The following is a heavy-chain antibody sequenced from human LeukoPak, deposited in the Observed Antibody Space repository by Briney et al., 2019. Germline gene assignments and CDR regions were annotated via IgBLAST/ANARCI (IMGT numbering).Heavy chain of an antibody. CDR1: QFTFSNYA. V-gene: IGHV3-23*01. CDR2: ISATGDNT. J-gene: IGHJ4*02. CDR3: ARGYYDILTGLGY. Sequence: PGGCLRLSCAASQFTFSNYAMNWVRQAPGRGLEWVSGISATGDNTYYADSVKGRFIISRDNSKSTLYLQMNSLRVEDTAIYYCARGYYDILTGLGYWSQGTLVTVSS. D-gene: IGHD3-9*01.